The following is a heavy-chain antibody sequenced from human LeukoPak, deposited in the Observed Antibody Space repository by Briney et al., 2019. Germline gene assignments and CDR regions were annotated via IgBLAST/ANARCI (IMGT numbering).Heavy chain of an antibody. D-gene: IGHD5-18*01. CDR2: IYYSGST. CDR1: GGSISSSSYY. Sequence: SETLSLTCTVSGGSISSSSYYWGWIRQPPGKGLEWIGSIYYSGSTYYNPSLKSRVTISVDTSKNQFSLKLSSVTAADTAVYYCARLVRRIQLWFFDYWGQGTLVTVSS. V-gene: IGHV4-39*07. CDR3: ARLVRRIQLWFFDY. J-gene: IGHJ4*02.